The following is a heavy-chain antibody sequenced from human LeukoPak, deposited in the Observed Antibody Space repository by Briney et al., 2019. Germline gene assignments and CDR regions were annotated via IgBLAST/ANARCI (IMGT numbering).Heavy chain of an antibody. D-gene: IGHD6-13*01. CDR2: ISSSSSYI. J-gene: IGHJ2*01. Sequence: PGGSLRLSCAASGFTLSSYSMNWVRQAPGKGLEWVSSISSSSSYIYYADSVKGRFTISRDNAKNSLYLQMNSLRAEDTAVYYCARDRGVGTRSSSWYGGGDYWYFDLWGRGTLVTVSS. CDR1: GFTLSSYS. CDR3: ARDRGVGTRSSSWYGGGDYWYFDL. V-gene: IGHV3-21*01.